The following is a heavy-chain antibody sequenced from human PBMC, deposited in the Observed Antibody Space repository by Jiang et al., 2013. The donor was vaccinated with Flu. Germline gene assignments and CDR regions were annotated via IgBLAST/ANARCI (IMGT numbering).Heavy chain of an antibody. CDR2: ISSGGGTI. V-gene: IGHV3-48*03. CDR1: GFTFSTYE. D-gene: IGHD6-25*01. Sequence: RLSCVASGFTFSTYEMNWVRQAPGKGLEWVSYISSGGGTIFYADSVKGRLTVSRDNAQNSVFLQMSSLRVEDIAVYYCARGISSGWDYYYYAMDLWGKGTTVTVSS. J-gene: IGHJ6*04. CDR3: ARGISSGWDYYYYAMDL.